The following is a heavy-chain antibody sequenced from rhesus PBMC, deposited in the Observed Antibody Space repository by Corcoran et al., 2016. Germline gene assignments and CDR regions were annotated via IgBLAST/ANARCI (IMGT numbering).Heavy chain of an antibody. J-gene: IGHJ4*01. CDR2: INTDTGNP. Sequence: QVQLVQSGAEVKQPGASVKVSCKASGYTFTSYGMNWVRQAHGKRLKWMGWINTDTGNPTYRHGFKERFTFSMDPSISTAYLQISSLKAEDTAVYYCARRAAAGTPPWPNFDYWGQGVLVTVSS. D-gene: IGHD6-31*01. V-gene: IGHV7-114*01. CDR1: GYTFTSYG. CDR3: ARRAAAGTPPWPNFDY.